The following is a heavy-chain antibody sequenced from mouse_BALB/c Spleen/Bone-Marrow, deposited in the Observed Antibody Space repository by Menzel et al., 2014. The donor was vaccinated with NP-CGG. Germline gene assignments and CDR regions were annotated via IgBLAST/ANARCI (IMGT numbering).Heavy chain of an antibody. CDR2: IYPGNVNT. CDR3: ARWGNYGDYAMDY. J-gene: IGHJ4*01. V-gene: IGHV1S56*01. CDR1: GYTFTSYY. Sequence: QVQLQQSGPELVKPGAPVRISCKASGYTFTSYYIHWVKQRPGQGLEWIGWIYPGNVNTKYNEKFKGKATLTADKSSSTAYMQLSSLTSEDSAVYFCARWGNYGDYAMDYWGQGTSVTVSS. D-gene: IGHD2-1*01.